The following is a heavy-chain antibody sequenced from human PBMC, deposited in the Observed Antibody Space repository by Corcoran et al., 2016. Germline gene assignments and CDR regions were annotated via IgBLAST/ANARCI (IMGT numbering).Heavy chain of an antibody. J-gene: IGHJ6*02. CDR1: GYTFTSYD. D-gene: IGHD5-18*01. CDR3: ARGSDTAMVKDYYYYYGMDV. Sequence: QVQLVQSGAEVKKPGASVKVSCKASGYTFTSYDINWVRQATGQGLEWMGWMNPNSGNTGYAQKFQGRVTMTRNTSISTAYMELSSLRSEDTAVYYWARGSDTAMVKDYYYYYGMDVWGQGTTVTVSS. CDR2: MNPNSGNT. V-gene: IGHV1-8*01.